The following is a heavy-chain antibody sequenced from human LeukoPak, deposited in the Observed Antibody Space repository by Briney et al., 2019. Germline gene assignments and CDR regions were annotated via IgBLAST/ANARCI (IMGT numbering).Heavy chain of an antibody. Sequence: GGSLRLSCAASGFTFSNYGMNWVRQAPGKGLEWVSSISSSSSSIYYADSLKGRFTISRDNAKTSLYLQLNSLRAEDTALYYCARDLHYYVAMDVWGQGTTVTVSS. CDR2: ISSSSSSI. CDR3: ARDLHYYVAMDV. CDR1: GFTFSNYG. D-gene: IGHD3-10*02. V-gene: IGHV3-21*04. J-gene: IGHJ6*02.